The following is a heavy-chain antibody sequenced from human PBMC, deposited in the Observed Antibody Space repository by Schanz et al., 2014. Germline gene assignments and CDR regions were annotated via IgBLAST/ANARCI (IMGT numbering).Heavy chain of an antibody. CDR1: GFTFSGYG. Sequence: QVQLVESGGGVVQPGRSLRLSCAASGFTFSGYGMHWVRQAPGKGLEWVAIISYDGRHKNYADSVKGRFTISRDNSKNTLHLQMNSLRVEDTAAYYCAKDDTQVNGMDVWGQGTTVTVSS. CDR2: ISYDGRHK. CDR3: AKDDTQVNGMDV. V-gene: IGHV3-30*18. J-gene: IGHJ6*02.